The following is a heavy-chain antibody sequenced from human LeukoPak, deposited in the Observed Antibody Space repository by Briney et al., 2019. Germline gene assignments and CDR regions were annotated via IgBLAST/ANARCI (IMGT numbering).Heavy chain of an antibody. Sequence: GASVKVSCKASGYTFTGYYMHWVRQAPGQGLEWMGWINPNSGGTNYAQKFQGRVTMTRDTSISTAYMELSRLRSDDTAVYYCARDKWFGDLRAFDIWCQGTMVTVSS. D-gene: IGHD3-10*01. J-gene: IGHJ3*02. CDR1: GYTFTGYY. V-gene: IGHV1-2*02. CDR3: ARDKWFGDLRAFDI. CDR2: INPNSGGT.